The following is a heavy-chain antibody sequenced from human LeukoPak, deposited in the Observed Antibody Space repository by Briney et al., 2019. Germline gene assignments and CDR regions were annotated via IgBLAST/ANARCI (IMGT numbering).Heavy chain of an antibody. CDR2: ISDSGTST. J-gene: IGHJ4*02. V-gene: IGHV3-23*01. CDR1: GFTFSSYA. D-gene: IGHD3-10*01. Sequence: GGSLRLSCAASGFTFSSYAMIWVRQAPGKGLEWVSLISDSGTSTYYPDSVKGRFTISRDNSKNTVYLQMNSLRAEDTAVYYCAKGVSGYGSGRPFDYWGQGTLVTFSS. CDR3: AKGVSGYGSGRPFDY.